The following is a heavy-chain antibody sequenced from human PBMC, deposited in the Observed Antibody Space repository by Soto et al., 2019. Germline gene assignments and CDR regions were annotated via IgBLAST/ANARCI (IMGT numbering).Heavy chain of an antibody. CDR3: AREFQYCISTSCYLDAFDI. D-gene: IGHD2-2*01. CDR1: GGSISSGDYY. V-gene: IGHV4-30-4*01. CDR2: IYYSGST. Sequence: PSGTLSLTCTVSGGSISSGDYYWSWIRQPPGKGLEWIGYIYYSGSTYYNPSLKSRVTISVDTSKNQFSLKLSSVTAADTAVYYCAREFQYCISTSCYLDAFDIWGQGTMVTVSS. J-gene: IGHJ3*02.